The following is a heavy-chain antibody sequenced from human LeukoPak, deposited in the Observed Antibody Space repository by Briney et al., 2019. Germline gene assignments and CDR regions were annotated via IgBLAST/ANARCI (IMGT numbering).Heavy chain of an antibody. J-gene: IGHJ1*01. D-gene: IGHD6-19*01. CDR2: ISWNSGSI. CDR1: GFTFDDYA. CDR3: AKDTGYSSGWYPEYFQR. V-gene: IGHV3-9*01. Sequence: GGSLRLSCAASGFTFDDYAMHWVRQAPGKGLEWVSGISWNSGSIGYADSVKGRFTISRDNAKNSLYLQMNSLRAEDTALYYCAKDTGYSSGWYPEYFQRWGQGTLVTVSS.